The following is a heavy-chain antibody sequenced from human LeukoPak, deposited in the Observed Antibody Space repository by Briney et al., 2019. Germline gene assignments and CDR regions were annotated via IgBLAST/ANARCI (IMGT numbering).Heavy chain of an antibody. J-gene: IGHJ4*02. V-gene: IGHV6-1*01. CDR3: AREYYDSSGYPHTFDY. Sequence: SQTLSLTCAISGDSVSSNSAAWNWIRQSPSRGLEWLGRTYYRSKWYNDYAVSVKSRITINPDTSKNQFSLQLNSVTPEDTAVYYCAREYYDSSGYPHTFDYWGQGTLVTVSS. CDR1: GDSVSSNSAA. D-gene: IGHD3-22*01. CDR2: TYYRSKWYN.